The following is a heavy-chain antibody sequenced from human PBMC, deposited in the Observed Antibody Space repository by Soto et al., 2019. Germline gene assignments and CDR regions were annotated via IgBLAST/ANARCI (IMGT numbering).Heavy chain of an antibody. D-gene: IGHD2-21*01. V-gene: IGHV3-30-3*01. J-gene: IGHJ4*02. Sequence: QVQLVESGGGVVQPGTSLRLSCAASGFAISSCSMHWVRQAPGKGLEWVAAMSFDGNSKYFADSVKDRFMFSRDTFKNTWSLEMESLGAEDSDLYHCTRGRSVIANEDFEYWGQGTQVTVSS. CDR2: MSFDGNSK. CDR3: TRGRSVIANEDFEY. CDR1: GFAISSCS.